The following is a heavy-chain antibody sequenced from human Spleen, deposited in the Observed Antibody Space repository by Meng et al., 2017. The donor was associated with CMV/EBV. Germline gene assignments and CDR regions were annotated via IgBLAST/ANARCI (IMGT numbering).Heavy chain of an antibody. J-gene: IGHJ4*02. D-gene: IGHD3-3*01. CDR3: ARAHYDFWSGYYSFDY. Sequence: SGYTFTSYYMHWVRQAPGQGLEWMGIINPSGGSTSYAQKFQGRVTMTRDTSTSTVYMELSSLRSEDTAVYYCARAHYDFWSGYYSFDYWGQGTLVTVSS. CDR2: INPSGGST. CDR1: GYTFTSYY. V-gene: IGHV1-46*01.